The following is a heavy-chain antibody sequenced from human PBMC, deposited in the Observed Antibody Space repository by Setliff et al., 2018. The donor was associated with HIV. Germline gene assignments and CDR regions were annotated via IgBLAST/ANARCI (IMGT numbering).Heavy chain of an antibody. CDR2: VHSTGXX. V-gene: IGHV4-4*07. CDR3: ARIDGEAADTNY. CDR1: GGAXXGXX. Sequence: PSXXLSLXXTXSGGAXXGXXXXXXXQPAGEGLEYMGRVHSTGXXIYXXXLXXRVTMSVDTSKNQLSLKLTSLAAADTAVYYCARIDGEAADTNYWGQGTLVTVSS. J-gene: IGHJ4*02. D-gene: IGHD6-13*01.